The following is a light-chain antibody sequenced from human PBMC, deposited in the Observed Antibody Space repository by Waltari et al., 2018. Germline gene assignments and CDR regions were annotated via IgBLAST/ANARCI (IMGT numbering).Light chain of an antibody. CDR1: SSDVGDYNL. CDR2: EVS. J-gene: IGLJ2*01. Sequence: QSALTQPASVSASPGQSITISCNGTSSDVGDYNLVSWYQQHPAKAPKLLIFEVSKRPTGFSNRFSASKSGNTASMTISGLQAEDEATYHCCSYAGTNTWVFGGGTKVTVL. CDR3: CSYAGTNTWV. V-gene: IGLV2-23*02.